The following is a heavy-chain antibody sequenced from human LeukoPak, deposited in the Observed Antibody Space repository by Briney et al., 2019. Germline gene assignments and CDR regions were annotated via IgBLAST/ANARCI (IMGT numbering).Heavy chain of an antibody. CDR2: INHSGST. D-gene: IGHD6-19*01. CDR3: ARGSVAGITADY. CDR1: GGAISSYY. J-gene: IGHJ4*02. Sequence: PSETLSLTCTVSGGAISSYYWSWIRQPPGKGLEWIGEINHSGSTNYNPSLKSRVTISVDTSKNQFSLKLSSVTAADTAVYYCARGSVAGITADYWGQGTLVTVSS. V-gene: IGHV4-34*01.